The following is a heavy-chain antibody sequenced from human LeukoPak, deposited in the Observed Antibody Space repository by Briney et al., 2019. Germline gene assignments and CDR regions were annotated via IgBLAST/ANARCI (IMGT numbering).Heavy chain of an antibody. CDR1: GGSISSYY. J-gene: IGHJ2*01. D-gene: IGHD6-19*01. V-gene: IGHV4-59*01. Sequence: PSETLSLTCTVSGGSISSYYWSWLRQPPGKGLEWIGYIYYSGSTNYNPSPKSRDTISVDTSKNQFSLKLSSVTAADTAVYYCARVARSGWPGWYFDLWGRGTLVTVSS. CDR3: ARVARSGWPGWYFDL. CDR2: IYYSGST.